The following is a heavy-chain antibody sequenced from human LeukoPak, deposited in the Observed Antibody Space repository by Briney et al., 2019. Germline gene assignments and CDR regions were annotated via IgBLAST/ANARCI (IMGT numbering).Heavy chain of an antibody. CDR1: GSSISSFY. Sequence: SETLSLTCTVSGSSISSFYWSWIRQPPGKGLEWIANIHYSRNTNYNPSLKSRVTISVDTSKNQFSLKLSSVTAADTAVYYCAREGCSSTSCLNWFDPWGQGTLVTVSS. J-gene: IGHJ5*02. D-gene: IGHD2-2*01. V-gene: IGHV4-59*01. CDR3: AREGCSSTSCLNWFDP. CDR2: IHYSRNT.